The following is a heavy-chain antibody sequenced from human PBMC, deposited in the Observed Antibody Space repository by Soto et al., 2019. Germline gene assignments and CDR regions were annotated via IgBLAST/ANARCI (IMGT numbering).Heavy chain of an antibody. D-gene: IGHD4-17*01. Sequence: PSETLSLTCTVSCGSISSCGYYWSWIRQHPGKGLEWIGYIYYSGSTYYNPSLKSRVTISVDTSKSQFSLKLSSVTAADTAVYYCARVHDYGDYQIDYWGQGTLVTVSS. CDR3: ARVHDYGDYQIDY. J-gene: IGHJ4*02. CDR1: CGSISSCGYY. V-gene: IGHV4-31*03. CDR2: IYYSGST.